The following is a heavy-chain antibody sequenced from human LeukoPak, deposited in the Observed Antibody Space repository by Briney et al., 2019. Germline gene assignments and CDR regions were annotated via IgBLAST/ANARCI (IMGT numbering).Heavy chain of an antibody. D-gene: IGHD3-10*01. Sequence: SETLSLTCAVYSGTFSGYYWSWIRQPPGKGLEWIGEINHSGTTNHNPSLKSRITISVDTSKNQFSLKLRSVAAADTAMYYCARNRADGSGTYYQKNPLNFDSWGRGTLVVVSS. CDR3: ARNRADGSGTYYQKNPLNFDS. CDR2: INHSGTT. CDR1: SGTFSGYY. V-gene: IGHV4-34*08. J-gene: IGHJ4*02.